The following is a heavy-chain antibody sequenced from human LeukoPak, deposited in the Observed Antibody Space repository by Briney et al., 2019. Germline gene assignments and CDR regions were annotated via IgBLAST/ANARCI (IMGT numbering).Heavy chain of an antibody. V-gene: IGHV3-49*04. CDR2: IRSKAYGGTT. Sequence: PGGSLRLSCTASGFTFGDYAMSWVHQAPGKGLEWVGFIRSKAYGGTTEYAASVKGRFTISRDDSKSIAYLQMNSLETEDTATYYCATEGGSGWYGHFDHWGQGTLVTISS. CDR1: GFTFGDYA. J-gene: IGHJ4*02. D-gene: IGHD6-19*01. CDR3: ATEGGSGWYGHFDH.